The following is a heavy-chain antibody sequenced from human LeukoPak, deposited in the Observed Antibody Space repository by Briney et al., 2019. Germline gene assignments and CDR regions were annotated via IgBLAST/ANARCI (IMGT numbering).Heavy chain of an antibody. CDR2: IYTSGST. V-gene: IGHV4-4*07. CDR3: ARGYSGYDYDLYFDY. D-gene: IGHD5-12*01. J-gene: IGHJ4*02. Sequence: PSETLSLTCTVSGGSISSYYWSWIRQPAGKGLEWIGRIYTSGSTNYNPSLKSRVTMSVDTSKNQFSLKLSSVTAADTAVYYCARGYSGYDYDLYFDYWGQGTLVTVSS. CDR1: GGSISSYY.